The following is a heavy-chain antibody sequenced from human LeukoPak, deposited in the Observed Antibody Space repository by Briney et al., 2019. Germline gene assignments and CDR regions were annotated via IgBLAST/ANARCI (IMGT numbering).Heavy chain of an antibody. Sequence: GGSLRLSCAGSGFAFSSYSMNWVRQAPGKGLEWVSSISSSSTYIYHADSGKGRFTISRDNAKNSLYLQMNSLRAEDTAVYYCARPRIQLWLHNGYDAFDIWGQGTMVTVSS. D-gene: IGHD5-18*01. J-gene: IGHJ3*02. CDR2: ISSSSTYI. CDR3: ARPRIQLWLHNGYDAFDI. V-gene: IGHV3-21*01. CDR1: GFAFSSYS.